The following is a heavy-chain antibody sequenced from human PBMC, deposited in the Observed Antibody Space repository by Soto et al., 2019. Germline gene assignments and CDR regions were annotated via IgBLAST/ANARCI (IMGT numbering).Heavy chain of an antibody. CDR3: SKSYYGAGSYLMMDDY. D-gene: IGHD3-10*01. Sequence: QVQLVESGGGVVQPGRSLRLSCVASAFSFNSYAMHWVRQGPGKGLEWVAVISYDGNNKWYADSVKGRFTISRDKDENTLYLQMTSLRAEDTAVYYCSKSYYGAGSYLMMDDYWGQGTLVTVSA. CDR2: ISYDGNNK. CDR1: AFSFNSYA. J-gene: IGHJ4*02. V-gene: IGHV3-30*18.